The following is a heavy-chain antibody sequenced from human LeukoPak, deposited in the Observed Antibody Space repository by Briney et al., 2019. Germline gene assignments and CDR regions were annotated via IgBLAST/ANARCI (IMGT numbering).Heavy chain of an antibody. D-gene: IGHD5-12*01. Sequence: PSETLSLTCTVSGGSLSSSYGSWIRQPPGKGLEWGGYIYYSGSTNYTPSLKSRVTISVDTSKNQFSLKLSSVTAADTAVYYCARDLPGYSGYDLAHAFDIWGQGTMVTVSS. CDR2: IYYSGST. CDR1: GGSLSSSY. V-gene: IGHV4-59*01. CDR3: ARDLPGYSGYDLAHAFDI. J-gene: IGHJ3*02.